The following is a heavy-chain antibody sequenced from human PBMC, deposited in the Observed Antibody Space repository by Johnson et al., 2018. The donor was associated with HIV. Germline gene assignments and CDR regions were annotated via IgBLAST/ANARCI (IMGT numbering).Heavy chain of an antibody. CDR2: ISYGGSYK. J-gene: IGHJ3*02. V-gene: IGHV3-33*05. CDR1: GFTFSSYG. D-gene: IGHD6-6*01. CDR3: ARGLRYSSFGPFEI. Sequence: QVQLVESGGGVVQPGGSLRLSCAASGFTFSSYGMHWVRQAPGKGLEWVALISYGGSYKSSADSVTGRFTISSENAKSSLYLQMSSLSAGDTAGYYCARGLRYSSFGPFEIWGQGTLVTVSS.